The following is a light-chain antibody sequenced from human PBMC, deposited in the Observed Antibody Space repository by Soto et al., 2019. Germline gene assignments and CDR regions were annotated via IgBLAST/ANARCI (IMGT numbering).Light chain of an antibody. CDR3: CSYASSGPYV. J-gene: IGLJ1*01. V-gene: IGLV2-23*01. CDR1: TSDVW. CDR2: EGS. Sequence: QSVLTQPASVSGSPGQSITISCTGTTSDVWVSWYQQHPGKAPKLIIYEGSKRPSGISNRFSGSRSGNTASLTISGLQAEDEADFYCCSYASSGPYVFGTGTKVTV.